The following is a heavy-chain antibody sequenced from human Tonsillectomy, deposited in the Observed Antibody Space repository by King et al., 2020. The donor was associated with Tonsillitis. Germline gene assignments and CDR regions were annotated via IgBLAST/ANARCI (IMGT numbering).Heavy chain of an antibody. CDR3: ARDGSGYDSSGYYYVFDY. V-gene: IGHV3-21*01. Sequence: VQLVESGGGLVKPGGSLRLSCAGSGFTFSSYSMNWVRQAPGKGLEGVSSISSSSSYIYYADSVKGRFTISRDNAKNSLYLQMNSLRAEDTAVYYCARDGSGYDSSGYYYVFDYWGQGTLVTVSS. D-gene: IGHD3-22*01. CDR2: ISSSSSYI. J-gene: IGHJ4*02. CDR1: GFTFSSYS.